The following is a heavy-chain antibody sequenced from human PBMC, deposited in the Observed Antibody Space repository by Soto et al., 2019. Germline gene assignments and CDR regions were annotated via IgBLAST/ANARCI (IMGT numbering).Heavy chain of an antibody. V-gene: IGHV1-46*01. CDR1: GYTLTSYY. CDR3: ARDGELFDI. CDR2: INPSGGST. D-gene: IGHD1-26*01. J-gene: IGHJ3*02. Sequence: ASVKVSCKASGYTLTSYYMHWVRQAPGQGREWMGIINPSGGSTIYAQKFQGRVTRTRDTSTSTVYMRRSSLRSEDTDVYYCARDGELFDIWGQGTMVTVSS.